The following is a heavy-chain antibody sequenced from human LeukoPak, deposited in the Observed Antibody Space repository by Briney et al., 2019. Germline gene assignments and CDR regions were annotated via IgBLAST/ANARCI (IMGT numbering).Heavy chain of an antibody. V-gene: IGHV3-33*08. Sequence: GRSLRLSCAASGFTFSSYGMHWVRQAPGKGLEWVAVIWYDGSNKYYADSVKGRFTISRDNSKNTLYLQMNSLRAEDTAVYYCARDKGSSSRKIDYWGQGTLVTVSS. CDR3: ARDKGSSSRKIDY. J-gene: IGHJ4*02. D-gene: IGHD6-6*01. CDR2: IWYDGSNK. CDR1: GFTFSSYG.